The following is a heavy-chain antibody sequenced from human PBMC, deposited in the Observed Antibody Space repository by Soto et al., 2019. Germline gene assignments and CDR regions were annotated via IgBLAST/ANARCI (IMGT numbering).Heavy chain of an antibody. J-gene: IGHJ4*02. CDR3: AKDSPSAPFDH. Sequence: QVQLVESGGGVVQPGRSLRLSCVASGFSFRSYAMHWVRQAPGKGLEWVAVISYDGNDKNYTDSVKGRFTISRDNVKNTLYLQMNNMRVEDTAVYHCAKDSPSAPFDHGGQGILVTVSS. V-gene: IGHV3-30*18. CDR1: GFSFRSYA. CDR2: ISYDGNDK.